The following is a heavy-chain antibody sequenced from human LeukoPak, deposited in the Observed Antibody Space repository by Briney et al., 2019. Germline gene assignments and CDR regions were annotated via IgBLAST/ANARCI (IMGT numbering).Heavy chain of an antibody. CDR2: VYSGGDT. V-gene: IGHV3-53*01. Sequence: GGSLRLSCAVSGFTVSSKYMSWVRQAPGKGLEWVSVVYSGGDTYYADSVKGRFTISRDSSKNTLYLQMSSLRAEDTAVYYCARGSWDSRGRRCAFDYWGQGTLVAVSS. J-gene: IGHJ4*02. D-gene: IGHD3-22*01. CDR3: ARGSWDSRGRRCAFDY. CDR1: GFTVSSKY.